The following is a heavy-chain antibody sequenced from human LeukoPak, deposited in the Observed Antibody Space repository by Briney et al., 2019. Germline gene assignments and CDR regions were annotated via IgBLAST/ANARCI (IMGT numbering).Heavy chain of an antibody. D-gene: IGHD4-17*01. J-gene: IGHJ4*02. Sequence: SETLFLTCTVSGVSIRSNYWSWVRRPPGKGLEWIANINYSGATYYNPSLRSRVTISIDTSKSQFSLKLTSVTVADTAVYYCARGGHIAISPYGFDYWGQGALVTVSS. CDR3: ARGGHIAISPYGFDY. CDR1: GVSIRSNY. V-gene: IGHV4-59*01. CDR2: INYSGAT.